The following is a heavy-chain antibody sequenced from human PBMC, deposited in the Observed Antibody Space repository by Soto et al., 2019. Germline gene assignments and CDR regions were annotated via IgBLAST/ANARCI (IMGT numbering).Heavy chain of an antibody. V-gene: IGHV4-31*03. CDR3: ARAYIVVVPAAPIEGWFDP. J-gene: IGHJ5*02. CDR2: IYYSGST. CDR1: GGSISSGGYY. Sequence: QVQLQESGPGLVKPSQTLSLTCTVSGGSISSGGYYWSWIRQHPGKGLEWIGYIYYSGSTYYNPSLKSRVTISVDASKNQFSLNLSSVTAADTAVYYCARAYIVVVPAAPIEGWFDPWGQGTLVTVSS. D-gene: IGHD2-2*01.